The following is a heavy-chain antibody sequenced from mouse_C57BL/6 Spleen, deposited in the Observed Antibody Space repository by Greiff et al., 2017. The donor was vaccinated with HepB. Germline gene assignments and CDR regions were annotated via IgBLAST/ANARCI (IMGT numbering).Heavy chain of an antibody. V-gene: IGHV1-69*01. D-gene: IGHD2-1*01. CDR3: ARFYGNYAMDY. J-gene: IGHJ4*01. CDR2: IDPSDSYT. Sequence: QVHVKQPGAELVMPGASVKLSCKASGYTFTSYWMHWVKQRPGQGLEWIGEIDPSDSYTNYNQKFKGKSTLTVDKSSSTAYMQLSSLTSEDSAVYYCARFYGNYAMDYWGQGTSVTVSS. CDR1: GYTFTSYW.